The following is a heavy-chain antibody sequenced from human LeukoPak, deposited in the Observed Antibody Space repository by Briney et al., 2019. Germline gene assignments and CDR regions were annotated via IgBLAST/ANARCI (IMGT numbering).Heavy chain of an antibody. CDR3: ARRAAARPPDY. CDR1: GGSISSSSYY. Sequence: PSETLSLTCTVSGGSISSSSYYWGWIRQPPGKGLEWIGSIYYSGSTYYNPSLKSRVTISVDTSKNQFSLKLSSVTAADTAVYYCARRAAARPPDYWGQGTLVTVSS. J-gene: IGHJ4*02. CDR2: IYYSGST. V-gene: IGHV4-39*01. D-gene: IGHD6-6*01.